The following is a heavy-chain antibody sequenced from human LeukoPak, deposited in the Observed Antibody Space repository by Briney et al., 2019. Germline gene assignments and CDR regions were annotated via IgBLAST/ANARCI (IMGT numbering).Heavy chain of an antibody. CDR1: GFTFSNYA. D-gene: IGHD3-16*01. J-gene: IGHJ6*03. V-gene: IGHV3-21*01. Sequence: PGGSLRLSCAASGFTFSNYALSWVRQAPGKGLEWVSSLSSSSSYIYYADSVKGRFTISRDNAKNSLYLQMNSLRAEDTAVYYCARGGGAYYYMAVWGKGTTVTVSS. CDR3: ARGGGAYYYMAV. CDR2: LSSSSSYI.